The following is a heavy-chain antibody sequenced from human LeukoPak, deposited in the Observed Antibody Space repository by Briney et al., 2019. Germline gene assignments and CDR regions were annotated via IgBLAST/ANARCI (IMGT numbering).Heavy chain of an antibody. CDR3: ARDGDTSSGWYGYFDY. D-gene: IGHD6-19*01. CDR2: INPSGGGT. V-gene: IGHV1-46*01. J-gene: IGHJ4*02. Sequence: ASVKVSCKASGYTFTSYGISWVRQAPGQGLEWMAMINPSGGGTSYAQNFLGRVTMTRDTSTSTVYMELSSLRSEDTAVYYCARDGDTSSGWYGYFDYWGQGTLVTVSS. CDR1: GYTFTSYG.